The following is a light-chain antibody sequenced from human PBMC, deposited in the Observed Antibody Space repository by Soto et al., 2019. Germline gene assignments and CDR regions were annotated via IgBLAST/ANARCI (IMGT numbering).Light chain of an antibody. J-gene: IGKJ1*01. CDR3: HQYNSYSSWT. Sequence: DIQMTQSPSTLSASVGDRVTITCWASQSISSWLAWYQQKPGKAPMLLIYKASSLESGVPSRFSRSGSGTEFILTISSLQPDDFATYYCHQYNSYSSWTFGQGTKVEIK. V-gene: IGKV1-5*03. CDR2: KAS. CDR1: QSISSW.